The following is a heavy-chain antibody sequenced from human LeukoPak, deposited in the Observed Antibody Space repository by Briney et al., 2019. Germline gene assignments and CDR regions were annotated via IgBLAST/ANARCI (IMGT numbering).Heavy chain of an antibody. V-gene: IGHV4-39*01. J-gene: IGHJ5*02. CDR1: GGSISSRTYY. Sequence: SETLSLTCTVSGGSISSRTYYWGWIRQPPGKGLEWIGSIHYTGSTYYNPSLKSRLTISVDTSKNQVSLKLTSVTAADTAMYYCARCGYNYGNYTLSWFDPWGQGTLVTVSS. CDR2: IHYTGST. D-gene: IGHD5-18*01. CDR3: ARCGYNYGNYTLSWFDP.